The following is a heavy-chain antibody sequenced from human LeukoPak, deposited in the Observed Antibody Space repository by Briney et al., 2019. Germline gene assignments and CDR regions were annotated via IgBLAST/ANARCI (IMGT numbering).Heavy chain of an antibody. J-gene: IGHJ4*02. Sequence: PSETLSLTCTVSGCSISSYYRSWIRQPPGKGLEWIGYIFYSGSTNYNPSLKGRVNIPVDPTNNQFSLNLRSVTAADTAVYYCARALYYYDSSGPLPLKWGQGTLVTVCS. CDR2: IFYSGST. V-gene: IGHV4-59*01. CDR3: ARALYYYDSSGPLPLK. CDR1: GCSISSYY. D-gene: IGHD3-22*01.